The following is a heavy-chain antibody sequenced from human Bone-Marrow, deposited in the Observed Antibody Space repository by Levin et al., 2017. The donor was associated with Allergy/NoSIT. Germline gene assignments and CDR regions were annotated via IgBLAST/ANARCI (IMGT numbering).Heavy chain of an antibody. Sequence: PGGSLRLSCEASGFTFSNYAMNWVRQAPGKGLEWVSGISGRGISIYYADSVKGRFTISRDNSKNTLYLQMNTLRAEDTAVYYCASTPYDSGTYYYFDYWGRGILVTVSS. J-gene: IGHJ4*02. V-gene: IGHV3-23*01. CDR1: GFTFSNYA. CDR2: ISGRGISI. D-gene: IGHD3-10*01. CDR3: ASTPYDSGTYYYFDY.